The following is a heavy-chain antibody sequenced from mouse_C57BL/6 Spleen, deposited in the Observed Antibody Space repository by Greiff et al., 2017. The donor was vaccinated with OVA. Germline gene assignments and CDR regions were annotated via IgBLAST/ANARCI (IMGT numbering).Heavy chain of an antibody. CDR2: IYPGDGDT. D-gene: IGHD2-2*01. J-gene: IGHJ3*01. CDR3: AREGYYGYDGLFAY. V-gene: IGHV1-82*01. Sequence: VQLQQSGPELVKPGASVKISCKASGYAFSSSWMNWVKQRPGKGLEWIGRIYPGDGDTNYNGKFKGKATLTADKSSSTAYMQLSSLTSEDSAVYFCAREGYYGYDGLFAYWGQGTLVTVSA. CDR1: GYAFSSSW.